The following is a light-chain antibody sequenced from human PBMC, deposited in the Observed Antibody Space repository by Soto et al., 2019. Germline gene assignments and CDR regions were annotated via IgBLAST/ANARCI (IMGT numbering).Light chain of an antibody. Sequence: LSQSPGTLSLCPEERATLSCRASQSVSTTYLAWYQQKPGQSPRLLISGTSNRATGIPDRFSGSGSGTDFTLTISSLEPEDFAVYYCQQRSNWPTFGQGTKVDFK. CDR3: QQRSNWPT. J-gene: IGKJ1*01. V-gene: IGKV3-11*01. CDR1: QSVSTTY. CDR2: GTS.